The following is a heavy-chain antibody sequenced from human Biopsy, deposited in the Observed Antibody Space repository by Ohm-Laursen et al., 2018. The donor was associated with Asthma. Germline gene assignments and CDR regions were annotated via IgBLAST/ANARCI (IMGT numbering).Heavy chain of an antibody. CDR3: ARVDAIMISGDFYFYSGFDL. D-gene: IGHD3-16*01. J-gene: IGHJ6*02. Sequence: SVKVSCNASGGTFRTYAFNWVRQAPGQGLEWMGGIIPMYGVPKVAQKFQGRVTITADESTSTAYMEMSSLRSEDTAVYYCARVDAIMISGDFYFYSGFDLWAKGPRSPSP. V-gene: IGHV1-69*13. CDR2: IIPMYGVP. CDR1: GGTFRTYA.